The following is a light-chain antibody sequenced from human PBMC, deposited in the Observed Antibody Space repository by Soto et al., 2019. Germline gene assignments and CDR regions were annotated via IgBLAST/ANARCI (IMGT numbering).Light chain of an antibody. J-gene: IGLJ1*01. CDR3: SSFTSNSTLV. CDR1: SSDVGGYNF. V-gene: IGLV2-14*01. CDR2: EVS. Sequence: SVLTQPASVSGSPGKSITISCTGTSSDVGGYNFVSWYQQHPGKAPKLMIHEVSNRPSGVSNRFSASKSGNTASLTISGLQAEDEADYYCSSFTSNSTLVFGTGTKVTVL.